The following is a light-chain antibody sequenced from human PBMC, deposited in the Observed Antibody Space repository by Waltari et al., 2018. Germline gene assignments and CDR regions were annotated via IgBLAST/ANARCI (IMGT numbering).Light chain of an antibody. V-gene: IGKV3-15*01. J-gene: IGKJ1*01. CDR2: AAS. CDR3: QQYNNWPLT. Sequence: EMVMTQSPATLSVSPGERATLSCRASQSVSSDLAWYQQKSGQAPRLLTFAASNRATGIPARFNGGGSGTEFTLTISSLQSGDSAVYYCQQYNNWPLTFGQGTKVEIK. CDR1: QSVSSD.